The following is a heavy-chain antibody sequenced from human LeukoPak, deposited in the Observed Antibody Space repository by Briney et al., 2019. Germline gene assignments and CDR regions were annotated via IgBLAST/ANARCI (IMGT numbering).Heavy chain of an antibody. V-gene: IGHV4-59*01. Sequence: SETLSLTCIVSGGSINTYYWNWIRQPPGKGLEWIGYIYYSGSTKYNPSLKSRVTISVDTSKNQFSLKLNSVTAADTAVYYCARDGYSYGYIYWGQGTLVTVSS. CDR3: ARDGYSYGYIY. CDR2: IYYSGST. CDR1: GGSINTYY. D-gene: IGHD5-18*01. J-gene: IGHJ4*02.